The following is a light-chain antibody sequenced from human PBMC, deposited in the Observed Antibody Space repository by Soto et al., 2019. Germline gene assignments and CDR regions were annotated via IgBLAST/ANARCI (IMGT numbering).Light chain of an antibody. J-gene: IGKJ1*01. Sequence: EIVLTQSPGTLSLSSGERATLSCRASQTVSNNYLAWYRQKPGQAPTLLIYGASSRAIGIPDRFSGSGSGTDFTLTISRLEPEDFAVYHCQQYGTSPWTFGQGTRVEIK. V-gene: IGKV3-20*01. CDR3: QQYGTSPWT. CDR2: GAS. CDR1: QTVSNNY.